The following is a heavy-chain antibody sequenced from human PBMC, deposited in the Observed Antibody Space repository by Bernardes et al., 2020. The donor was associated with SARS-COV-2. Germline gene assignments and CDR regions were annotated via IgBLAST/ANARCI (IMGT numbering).Heavy chain of an antibody. J-gene: IGHJ4*02. Sequence: GGSLRLSCAASGFTFSSYWMHWVRQAPGKGLVWVSRINSDGSSTSYADSVKGRFTISRDNAKNTLYLQMNSLRAEDTAVYYCARDEYYYDSSGYYDVFDYWGQGTLVTVSS. D-gene: IGHD3-22*01. V-gene: IGHV3-74*01. CDR1: GFTFSSYW. CDR2: INSDGSST. CDR3: ARDEYYYDSSGYYDVFDY.